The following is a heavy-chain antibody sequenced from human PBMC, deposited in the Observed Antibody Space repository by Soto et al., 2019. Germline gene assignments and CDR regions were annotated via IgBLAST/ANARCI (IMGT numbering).Heavy chain of an antibody. D-gene: IGHD6-6*01. Sequence: SVKVSCKASGGTFSSYAISWVREAPVQGLEWMGGIIPIFGTANYAQKFQGRVTITADKSTSTAYMELSSLRSEDTAVYYCARDDRMGSSFDVGRYYYYGMDVWGQGTTVTVSS. CDR3: ARDDRMGSSFDVGRYYYYGMDV. CDR2: IIPIFGTA. V-gene: IGHV1-69*06. CDR1: GGTFSSYA. J-gene: IGHJ6*02.